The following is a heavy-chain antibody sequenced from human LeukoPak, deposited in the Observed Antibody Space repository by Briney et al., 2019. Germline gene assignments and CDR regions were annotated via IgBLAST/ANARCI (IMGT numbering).Heavy chain of an antibody. Sequence: GESLQISCKGSGSRFTSYWIGWVRQQPGKGLEWMGIIYPGDADTRYSPSFQGQVTISADKSISTAHLQWSSLKASDTAMYYCAASSSGWYGGVDYWGQGTLVTVSS. CDR1: GSRFTSYW. J-gene: IGHJ4*02. CDR3: AASSSGWYGGVDY. CDR2: IYPGDADT. D-gene: IGHD6-19*01. V-gene: IGHV5-51*01.